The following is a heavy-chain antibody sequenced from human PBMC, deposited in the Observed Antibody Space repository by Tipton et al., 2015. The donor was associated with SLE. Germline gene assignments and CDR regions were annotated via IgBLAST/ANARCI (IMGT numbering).Heavy chain of an antibody. J-gene: IGHJ4*02. CDR3: ARAGIAAAGPFDY. D-gene: IGHD6-13*01. Sequence: SLRLSCAASGFTVSNNWMTWVRQAPGKGLEWVAHIGQDGGEEFYVDSVRGRFIISRDNAKNSLYLQMNSLSVEDTAVYYCARAGIAAAGPFDYWGQGTLVTVSS. CDR2: IGQDGGEE. V-gene: IGHV3-7*04. CDR1: GFTVSNNW.